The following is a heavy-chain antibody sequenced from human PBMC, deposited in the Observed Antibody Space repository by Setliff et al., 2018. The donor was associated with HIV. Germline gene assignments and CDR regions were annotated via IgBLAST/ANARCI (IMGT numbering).Heavy chain of an antibody. D-gene: IGHD6-6*01. CDR2: ISRSSSSK. Sequence: LRLSCAASGFTFSSYSMNWVRQAPGKGLEWVAYISRSSSSKYYADSVKGRFTISRDNAKNSLYLQLNSLRAEDTAVYYCARDQSQSIVARQDGVYYYYYMDVWGKGTTVTVSS. CDR3: ARDQSQSIVARQDGVYYYYYMDV. J-gene: IGHJ6*03. V-gene: IGHV3-48*01. CDR1: GFTFSSYS.